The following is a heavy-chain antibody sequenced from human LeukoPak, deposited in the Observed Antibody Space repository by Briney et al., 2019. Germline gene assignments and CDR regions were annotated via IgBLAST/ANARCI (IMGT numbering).Heavy chain of an antibody. CDR1: GGSISSSSSF. CDR3: ARHPHHCDGGSCFPPDY. J-gene: IGHJ4*02. V-gene: IGHV4-39*01. CDR2: VYYSGTT. Sequence: PSETLSLTCTVSGGSISSSSSFWGWIRQPPGKGLEWIATVYYSGTTYYNPSLKSRETISVDTSKNQFSLKLSSVTAADTAVYYCARHPHHCDGGSCFPPDYWGQGALVTVSS. D-gene: IGHD2-15*01.